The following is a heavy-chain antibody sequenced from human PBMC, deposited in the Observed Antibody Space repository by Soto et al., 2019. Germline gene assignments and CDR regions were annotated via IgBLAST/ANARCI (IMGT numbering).Heavy chain of an antibody. CDR2: IFPSDSDT. CDR1: GYRFTSYW. V-gene: IGHV5-51*01. J-gene: IGHJ4*02. Sequence: GESLKISCRTSGYRFTSYWIAWVRQMPGKGLEWMGIIFPSDSDTRYSPSFQGQVTISADRSTSTVFLQWASLKASDTAVYFCAREGDGYNDYWGQGTLVTVSS. CDR3: AREGDGYNDY. D-gene: IGHD5-12*01.